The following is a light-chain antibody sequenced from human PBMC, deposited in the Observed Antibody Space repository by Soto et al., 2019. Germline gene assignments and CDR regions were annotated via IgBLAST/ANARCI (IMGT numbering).Light chain of an antibody. CDR3: QKSYSSPRT. Sequence: DIQMTQSPSSLYASIGDRVTITCRASQSISTYLSWYQKKAGKAPKLLISAASTLRDGVPPRFSGSGPGTDFTLTISSLQPEDVAVYYCQKSYSSPRTFGQGTKVEIK. CDR2: AAS. V-gene: IGKV1-39*01. J-gene: IGKJ1*01. CDR1: QSISTY.